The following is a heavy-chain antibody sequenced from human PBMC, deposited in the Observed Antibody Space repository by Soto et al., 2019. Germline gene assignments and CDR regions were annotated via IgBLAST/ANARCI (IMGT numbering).Heavy chain of an antibody. V-gene: IGHV3-7*02. Sequence: PGGSLRLSCAASGFTFSSYWMSWVRQAPGKGLEWVANIKPDGSEKWYVDSVKGRFTISRDNAKNSLYLQMNSLRDDDTAVYYCARPSSGWENWFDSWGQGTLVTVSS. D-gene: IGHD6-19*01. CDR1: GFTFSSYW. CDR3: ARPSSGWENWFDS. J-gene: IGHJ5*01. CDR2: IKPDGSEK.